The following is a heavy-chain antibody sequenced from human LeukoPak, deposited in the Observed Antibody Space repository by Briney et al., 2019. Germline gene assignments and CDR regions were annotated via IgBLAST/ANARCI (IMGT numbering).Heavy chain of an antibody. V-gene: IGHV3-53*01. CDR2: IYSGGRT. J-gene: IGHJ4*02. D-gene: IGHD3-22*01. CDR3: AKHLNHYKSSGYYDY. Sequence: GGSLRLSCAASGFTLSSNYMSWVRQAPGKGLEWVSVIYSGGRTYYADSVKGRFTISKDNSKNTLYLQVNSLRHEDTALYYCAKHLNHYKSSGYYDYWGQGALGSVSS. CDR1: GFTLSSNY.